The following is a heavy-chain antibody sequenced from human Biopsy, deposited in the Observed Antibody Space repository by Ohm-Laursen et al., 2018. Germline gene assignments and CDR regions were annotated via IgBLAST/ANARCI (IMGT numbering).Heavy chain of an antibody. V-gene: IGHV4-34*01. D-gene: IGHD3-10*01. Sequence: GTLSLTCGVYGGSFSGYYCSWIRQPPGKGLEWIGEINDSGRTNYNPSLRSRVTFSVDTSKNQFSLKLSSVTAADTAVYYCARGTNYYGSGRNRHWFDPWGQGTQVTASS. CDR1: GGSFSGYY. CDR2: INDSGRT. CDR3: ARGTNYYGSGRNRHWFDP. J-gene: IGHJ5*02.